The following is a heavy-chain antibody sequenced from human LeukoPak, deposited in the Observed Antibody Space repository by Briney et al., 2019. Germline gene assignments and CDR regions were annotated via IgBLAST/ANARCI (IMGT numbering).Heavy chain of an antibody. Sequence: GGSLRLSCAASGFTFSSYSMNWVRQAPGKGLEWVSSISSSSSYIYYADSVKGRFTISRDNAKSSLYLQMNSLRAEDTAVYYCARVSSVAATLWADYYYYGMDVWGQGTTVTVSS. CDR1: GFTFSSYS. CDR2: ISSSSSYI. D-gene: IGHD2-15*01. CDR3: ARVSSVAATLWADYYYYGMDV. J-gene: IGHJ6*02. V-gene: IGHV3-21*01.